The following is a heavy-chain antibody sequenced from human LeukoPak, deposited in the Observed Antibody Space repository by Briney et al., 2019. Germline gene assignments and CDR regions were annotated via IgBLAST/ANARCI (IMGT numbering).Heavy chain of an antibody. CDR3: ARSHHDFWSGKYYYYYMDI. D-gene: IGHD3-3*01. Sequence: GGSLRLSCAASGFTFSGPAMHWVRQASGKGLEWVGRIRGKANNYATAYAASVKGRFTISRDDSKNTAYLQMNSLRAEDTAVYYCARSHHDFWSGKYYYYYMDIWGNGTTVTVSS. V-gene: IGHV3-73*01. CDR2: IRGKANNYAT. CDR1: GFTFSGPA. J-gene: IGHJ6*03.